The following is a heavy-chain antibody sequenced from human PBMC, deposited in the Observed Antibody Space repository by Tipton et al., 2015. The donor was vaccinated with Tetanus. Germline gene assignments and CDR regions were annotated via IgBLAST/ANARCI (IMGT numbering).Heavy chain of an antibody. CDR1: GGTFSSYA. J-gene: IGHJ3*02. Sequence: QSGAEVKKPGSSVKVSCKASGGTFSSYAISWVRQAPGQGLEWMGGIIPIFGTANYAQKSQGRVTITADESTSTAYMELSSLRSEDTAVYYCARVSREGPELELDAFDIWGQGTMVTVSS. CDR2: IIPIFGTA. V-gene: IGHV1-69*01. D-gene: IGHD1-7*01. CDR3: ARVSREGPELELDAFDI.